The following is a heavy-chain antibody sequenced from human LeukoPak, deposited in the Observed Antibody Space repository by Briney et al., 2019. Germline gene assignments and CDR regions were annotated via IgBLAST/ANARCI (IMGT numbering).Heavy chain of an antibody. CDR2: INPNSGGT. D-gene: IGHD6-19*01. CDR3: ARDYSSGWTGY. J-gene: IGHJ4*02. V-gene: IGHV1-2*06. Sequence: ASVKVSCKASGYTFTGYYMHWVRQAPGQGLEWMGRINPNSGGTNYAQKFQGRVTMTTDTSTSTAYMELRSLRSDGTAVYYCARDYSSGWTGYWGQGTLVTVSS. CDR1: GYTFTGYY.